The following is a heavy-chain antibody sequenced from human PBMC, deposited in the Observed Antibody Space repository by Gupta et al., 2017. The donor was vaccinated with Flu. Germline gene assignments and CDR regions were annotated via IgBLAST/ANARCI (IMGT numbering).Heavy chain of an antibody. D-gene: IGHD5-18*01. V-gene: IGHV4-39*01. CDR1: GGSISSSYYY. J-gene: IGHJ4*02. CDR3: ASMSDDKAMFLLRDY. CDR2: IYYSGST. Sequence: QLQLPESGPGLVKPSATLSLTCTVSGGSISSSYYYWGWIRQPPGKGLEWIGSIYYSGSTYYNPSLKSRVTISVDMSKNQFSLKLSSVTAADTAVYYCASMSDDKAMFLLRDYWGQGTLVTVSS.